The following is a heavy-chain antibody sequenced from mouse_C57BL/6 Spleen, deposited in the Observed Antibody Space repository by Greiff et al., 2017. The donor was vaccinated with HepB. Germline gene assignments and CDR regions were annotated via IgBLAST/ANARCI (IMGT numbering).Heavy chain of an antibody. Sequence: EVKLMESGPELVKPGASVKISCKASGYSFTDYNMNWVKQSNGKSLEWIGVINPNYGTTSYNQKFKGKATLTVDQSSSTAYMQLNSLTSEDSAVYYCARYDYGSRAYWYFDVWGTGTTVTVSS. CDR3: ARYDYGSRAYWYFDV. D-gene: IGHD1-1*01. CDR1: GYSFTDYN. J-gene: IGHJ1*03. V-gene: IGHV1-39*01. CDR2: INPNYGTT.